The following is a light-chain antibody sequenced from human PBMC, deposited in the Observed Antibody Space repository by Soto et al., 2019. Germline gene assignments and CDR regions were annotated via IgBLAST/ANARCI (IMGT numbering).Light chain of an antibody. Sequence: NFMLTQPHSVSESPGKTVTISCTRSSGSIANNYVQWYQQRPGSAPSTVIYDDDQRPSGVPDRFSGSIDSSSNSASLTISGLKTEDEADYYCQSYDSSNQDVVFGGGTKLIVL. CDR2: DDD. CDR1: SGSIANNY. V-gene: IGLV6-57*04. J-gene: IGLJ2*01. CDR3: QSYDSSNQDVV.